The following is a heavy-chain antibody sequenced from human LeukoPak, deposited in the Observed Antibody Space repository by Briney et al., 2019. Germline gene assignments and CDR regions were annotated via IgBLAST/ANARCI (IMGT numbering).Heavy chain of an antibody. D-gene: IGHD2-2*01. CDR2: IGVAANT. Sequence: GGSLRLSCAASGFTFSSYDMHWVRQATGKGLEWVSAIGVAANTFYSGSVKGRFTISRENAKNSLYLLMSSLRAEDTAVYYCARRYCSSTSCYAFDYWGQGTLVTVSS. CDR3: ARRYCSSTSCYAFDY. CDR1: GFTFSSYD. J-gene: IGHJ4*02. V-gene: IGHV3-13*01.